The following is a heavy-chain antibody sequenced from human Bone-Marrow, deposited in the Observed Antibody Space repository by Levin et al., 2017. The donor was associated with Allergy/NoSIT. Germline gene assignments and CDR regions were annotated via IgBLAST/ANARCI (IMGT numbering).Heavy chain of an antibody. Sequence: SETLSLTCAVNGGSFSGYYWTWIRQPPGKGLEWIGEINHSGSTNYNPSLKSRVTISVDTSKNQVSLKVSSVTAADTAVYYCARVGSGYFQHWGQGTLVTVSS. CDR3: ARVGSGYFQH. CDR1: GGSFSGYY. V-gene: IGHV4-34*01. J-gene: IGHJ1*01. CDR2: INHSGST. D-gene: IGHD3-10*01.